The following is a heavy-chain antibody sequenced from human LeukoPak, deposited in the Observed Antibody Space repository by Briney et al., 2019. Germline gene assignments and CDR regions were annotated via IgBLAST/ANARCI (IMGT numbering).Heavy chain of an antibody. CDR3: ICLTDPFDY. Sequence: GGSLRLSCTGSGFTFGAHSMAWVRQAPGKGPEWVGFIRGKAYGGATGYTASVKGRFTISRGDSKSIVYLQMNSLRTEDTAVYYCICLTDPFDYWGQGSLVTVSS. V-gene: IGHV3-49*04. CDR1: GFTFGAHS. J-gene: IGHJ4*02. CDR2: IRGKAYGGAT.